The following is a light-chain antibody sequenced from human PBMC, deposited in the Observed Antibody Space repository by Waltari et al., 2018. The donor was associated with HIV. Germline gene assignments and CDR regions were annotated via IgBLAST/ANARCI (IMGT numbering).Light chain of an antibody. V-gene: IGLV3-21*02. CDR3: QVWDSNSDDYV. CDR1: NIGSYS. J-gene: IGLJ2*01. CDR2: EDS. Sequence: SYVLTQAPSVSVAPGQTARITCGGNNIGSYSVNWYQQKPGQAPVLVVYEDSDRPSGIPERIYGSNSGNTATLTINRVEAGDEADYSCQVWDSNSDDYVFGGGTKLTVL.